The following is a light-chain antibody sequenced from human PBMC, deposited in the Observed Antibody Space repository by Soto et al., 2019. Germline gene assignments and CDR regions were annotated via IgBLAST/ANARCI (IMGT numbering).Light chain of an antibody. J-gene: IGLJ1*01. Sequence: QSVLTQPASVSGSPGQSITISCTGISSDVGGYNYVSWYQQNPGKAPKLMIYDVNNRPSGVSYRFSGSKSGNTASLTISGLQAEDEADYYCSSYTSSSTRVFGTGTKVTVL. CDR3: SSYTSSSTRV. CDR1: SSDVGGYNY. CDR2: DVN. V-gene: IGLV2-14*01.